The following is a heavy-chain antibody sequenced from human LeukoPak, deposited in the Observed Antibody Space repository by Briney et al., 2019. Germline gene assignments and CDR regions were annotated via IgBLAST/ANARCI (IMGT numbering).Heavy chain of an antibody. D-gene: IGHD3-22*01. V-gene: IGHV3-21*01. CDR1: GFTFSSYS. J-gene: IGHJ1*01. CDR2: ISSSSNYI. CDR3: ARDTDSSGYYYPTPEYFQH. Sequence: GGSLRLSCAASGFTFSSYSLTWVRQAPGKGLEWVSSISSSSNYIYYADSVKGRFTISRDNAKNSLYLQMNSLRAEDTAVYYCARDTDSSGYYYPTPEYFQHWGQGTLVTVSS.